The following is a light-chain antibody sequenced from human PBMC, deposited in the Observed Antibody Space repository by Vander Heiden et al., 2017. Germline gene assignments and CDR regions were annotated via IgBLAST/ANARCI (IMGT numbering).Light chain of an antibody. J-gene: IGKJ4*01. V-gene: IGKV3-11*01. CDR3: QRRSDWVT. CDR2: YAS. Sequence: EIFLPQSPATRSLSPGERPTLACKASQSVSTSLAWYQQRPGQAPRLVIYYASNRATGIPARFSGSGSGTDFTLTIRSLEAEDFEVYYCQRRSDWVTFGGGTKVEIK. CDR1: QSVSTS.